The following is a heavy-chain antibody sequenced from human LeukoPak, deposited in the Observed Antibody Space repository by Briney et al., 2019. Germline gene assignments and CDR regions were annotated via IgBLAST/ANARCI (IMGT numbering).Heavy chain of an antibody. D-gene: IGHD6-25*01. CDR1: GFSFSSYG. CDR2: ISYDGSNK. Sequence: PGRSLRLSCAASGFSFSSYGMHWVRQAPGKGLEWVAVISYDGSNKYYADSVKGRFTISRDNSKNTLYLQMNSLRAEDTAVYYCAKDSAAGLYYYYGMDVWGQGTTVTVSS. V-gene: IGHV3-30*18. CDR3: AKDSAAGLYYYYGMDV. J-gene: IGHJ6*02.